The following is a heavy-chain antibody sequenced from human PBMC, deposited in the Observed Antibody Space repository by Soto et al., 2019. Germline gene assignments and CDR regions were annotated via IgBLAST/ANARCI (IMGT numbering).Heavy chain of an antibody. J-gene: IGHJ4*02. D-gene: IGHD2-15*01. CDR1: GFTFTNAW. CDR2: IKSKTDGGTT. V-gene: IGHV3-15*07. Sequence: EVQLAESGGGLVRPGGSLRVSCAASGFTFTNAWMSWVRQAPGKGLEWVGRIKSKTDGGTTDYAAPVKDRFTISRDDSKNTLYLQLASLKTEDTAVYYCTTDQYWVVVGGNGVDYWGQGTLVTVSS. CDR3: TTDQYWVVVGGNGVDY.